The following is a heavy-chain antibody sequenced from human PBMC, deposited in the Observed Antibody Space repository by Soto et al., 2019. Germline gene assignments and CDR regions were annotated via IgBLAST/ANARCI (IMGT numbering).Heavy chain of an antibody. J-gene: IGHJ4*02. V-gene: IGHV3-23*01. CDR1: GCSFSSYA. CDR2: MSGSGGTT. D-gene: IGHD1-26*01. Sequence: WGALRLSCAASGCSFSSYAKSWVRQAPGKGLEWVSTMSGSGGTTFYADSVKARFPISRDNSKNALYLQMNSLRAEDTAVYSCAKIPATSLAAIDYWGQGTLVTVS. CDR3: AKIPATSLAAIDY.